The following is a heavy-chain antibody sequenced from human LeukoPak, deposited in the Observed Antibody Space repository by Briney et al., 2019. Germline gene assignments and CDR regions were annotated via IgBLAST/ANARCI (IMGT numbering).Heavy chain of an antibody. CDR3: AREDTALVIAY. CDR1: GFTFSSYA. Sequence: PGRSLRLSCAASGFTFSSYAMHWVRQAPGKGLEWVAIMWYDGSNKYYTDSVKGRFTISRDNSKNTLYLQMNSLRVEDTAVYYCAREDTALVIAYWGQGTLVTVSS. J-gene: IGHJ4*02. V-gene: IGHV3-33*08. CDR2: MWYDGSNK. D-gene: IGHD5-18*01.